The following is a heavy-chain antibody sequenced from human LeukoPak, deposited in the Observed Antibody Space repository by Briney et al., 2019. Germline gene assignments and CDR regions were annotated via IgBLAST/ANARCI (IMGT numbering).Heavy chain of an antibody. J-gene: IGHJ4*02. V-gene: IGHV1-46*03. CDR1: GGSFNTFV. CDR2: INPNAGDT. Sequence: ASVKVSCKASGGSFNTFVISWVRQAPGQGLEWMGIINPNAGDTGYAWKFLGRVTMTRDTSTSTAYMELSSLRSEDTAVYYCAMSDSGYDWNYWGQGTLVTVSS. CDR3: AMSDSGYDWNY. D-gene: IGHD5-12*01.